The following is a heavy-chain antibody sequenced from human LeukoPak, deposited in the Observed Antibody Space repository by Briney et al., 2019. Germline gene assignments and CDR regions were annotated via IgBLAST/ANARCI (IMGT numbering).Heavy chain of an antibody. CDR2: IILVVGTA. Sequence: ASVKVSCKASGGSFSSYATSWGRDAPGEGREWRGGIILVVGTANYAQKFQGRVTITADESPSPAYMAQSSLRSEDTAVYYCARTEGSYGDAFDIWGQGTMVTVSS. CDR1: GGSFSSYA. CDR3: ARTEGSYGDAFDI. J-gene: IGHJ3*02. V-gene: IGHV1-69*13. D-gene: IGHD3-10*01.